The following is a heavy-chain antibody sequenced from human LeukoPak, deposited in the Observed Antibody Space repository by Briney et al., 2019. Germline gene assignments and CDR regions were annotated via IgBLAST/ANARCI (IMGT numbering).Heavy chain of an antibody. CDR2: MSYDGSHE. J-gene: IGHJ4*02. CDR1: GFTFSSYW. CDR3: ARAFGGSYSSTVDY. V-gene: IGHV3-30*03. Sequence: GGSLRLSCEASGFTFSSYWMSWVRQAPGQAPGKGLEWVAVMSYDGSHEYYADSVKGRFTISRDNPKSTLYLQMNSLRPEDTAVYYCARAFGGSYSSTVDYWGQGTLVTVSS. D-gene: IGHD1-26*01.